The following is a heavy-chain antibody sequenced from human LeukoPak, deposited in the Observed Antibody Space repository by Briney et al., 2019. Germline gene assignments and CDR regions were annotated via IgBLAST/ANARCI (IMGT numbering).Heavy chain of an antibody. V-gene: IGHV1-2*02. CDR3: ARTDRTITMVRGGDLDY. J-gene: IGHJ4*02. Sequence: ASVTVSCKASGYTFTGYYMHWVRQAPGQGLEWMGWINPNSGDTNYAQKFQGRVTMTRDTSISTAYMELSRLRSDDTAVYYCARTDRTITMVRGGDLDYWGQGTLVTVSS. CDR1: GYTFTGYY. D-gene: IGHD3-10*01. CDR2: INPNSGDT.